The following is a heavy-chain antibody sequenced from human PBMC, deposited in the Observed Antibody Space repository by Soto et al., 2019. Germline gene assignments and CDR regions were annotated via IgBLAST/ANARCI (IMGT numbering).Heavy chain of an antibody. J-gene: IGHJ2*01. V-gene: IGHV5-51*01. CDR3: ARPRPDGDSADWYFDL. CDR1: GYSFTSYL. CDR2: IYPGDSDT. D-gene: IGHD4-17*01. Sequence: PGESLKISCKGSGYSFTSYLIGWVRQMTGKGLEWMGIIYPGDSDTRYSPSFQGQVTISADKSISTAYLQWSSLKASDTAMYYCARPRPDGDSADWYFDLWGRGTLVTVSS.